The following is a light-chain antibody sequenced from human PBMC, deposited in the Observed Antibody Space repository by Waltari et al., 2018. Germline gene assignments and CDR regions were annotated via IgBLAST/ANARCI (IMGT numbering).Light chain of an antibody. CDR3: QQRSNWPPRIT. CDR1: QSVSSY. V-gene: IGKV3-11*01. Sequence: EVVLTQSPATLSLSPGERATLSCRASQSVSSYLAWYQQKPGQAPRLLIYDASKRATGIPARFSGSGSGTDFTLTIISLEPEDFAVYYCQQRSNWPPRITFGPGTKVDIK. J-gene: IGKJ3*01. CDR2: DAS.